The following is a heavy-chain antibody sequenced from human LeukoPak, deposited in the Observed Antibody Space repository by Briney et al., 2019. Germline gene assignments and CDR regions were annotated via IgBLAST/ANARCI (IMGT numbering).Heavy chain of an antibody. CDR3: AREYSSASGKALDY. D-gene: IGHD6-6*01. J-gene: IGHJ4*02. Sequence: GGSLRLSCAASGFTFSSYSMNWVRQAPGKGLEWVSYISSSSSTIYYADSVKGRFTISRDNAKNSLHLQMNTLRDEDTAVYYCAREYSSASGKALDYWGQGTLVTISS. CDR2: ISSSSSTI. V-gene: IGHV3-48*02. CDR1: GFTFSSYS.